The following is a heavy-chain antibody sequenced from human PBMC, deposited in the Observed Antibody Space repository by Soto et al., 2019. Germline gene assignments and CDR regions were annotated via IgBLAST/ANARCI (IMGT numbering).Heavy chain of an antibody. CDR1: GFSFDDYA. CDR2: ISWNSGSV. Sequence: EVQLVESGGGLVQPGRSLRLSCAASGFSFDDYAMHWVRQSPGKGLEWVSGISWNSGSVAYADSVKGRFTISRDNARNSLYLQMTSLRAEEMALYYCAKDNGLGIIPVFCFFGSWGQGTLVPVSS. D-gene: IGHD2-2*01. V-gene: IGHV3-9*03. J-gene: IGHJ4*02. CDR3: AKDNGLGIIPVFCFFGS.